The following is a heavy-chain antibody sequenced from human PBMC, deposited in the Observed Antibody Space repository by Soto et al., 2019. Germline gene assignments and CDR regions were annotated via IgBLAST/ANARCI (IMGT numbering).Heavy chain of an antibody. V-gene: IGHV3-23*01. CDR2: VTVTGGST. CDR1: TMSFKTYG. J-gene: IGHJ5*02. CDR3: ARQRSPEGWFDP. Sequence: EVEMLESGGGLVQPGGSLRLSCAASTMSFKTYGVTWVRQAPGKGLEWVSTVTVTGGSTYYADSVKGRFTISRDRSNYTVSLLLNSLRVEDTAIYYCARQRSPEGWFDPWGQGTLVTVSS. D-gene: IGHD3-10*01.